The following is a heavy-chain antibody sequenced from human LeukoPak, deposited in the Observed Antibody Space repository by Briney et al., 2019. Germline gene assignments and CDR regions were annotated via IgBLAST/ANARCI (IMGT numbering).Heavy chain of an antibody. V-gene: IGHV3-43*01. CDR3: AKAVTISREFDY. CDR2: ISWDGGST. Sequence: QPGGSLRLSCAASGFTFDDYTMHWVRQAPGKGLEWVSLISWDGGSTYYADSVKGRFTISRDNSKNSLYLQMNSLRTEDTALYYCAKAVTISREFDYWGQGTLVTVSS. J-gene: IGHJ4*02. CDR1: GFTFDDYT. D-gene: IGHD3-3*01.